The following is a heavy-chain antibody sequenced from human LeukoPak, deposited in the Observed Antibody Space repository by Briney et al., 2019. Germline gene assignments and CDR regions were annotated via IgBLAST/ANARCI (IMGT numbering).Heavy chain of an antibody. Sequence: GAPVKVSCKASGYTFTSYDINWVRQATGQGLEWMGWMNPNSGNTGYAQKFQGRVTITRNTSISTAYMELSSLRSEDTAVYYCARGPSRPYYDFWSGYYFNYWGQGTLVTVSS. CDR3: ARGPSRPYYDFWSGYYFNY. D-gene: IGHD3-3*01. V-gene: IGHV1-8*03. J-gene: IGHJ4*02. CDR2: MNPNSGNT. CDR1: GYTFTSYD.